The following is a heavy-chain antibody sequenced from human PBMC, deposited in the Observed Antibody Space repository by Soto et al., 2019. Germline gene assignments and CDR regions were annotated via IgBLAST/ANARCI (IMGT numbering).Heavy chain of an antibody. CDR3: ARHARSPVVDWFDP. J-gene: IGHJ5*02. V-gene: IGHV4-39*01. D-gene: IGHD3-16*02. CDR1: GGSISSSSYY. CDR2: IYYSGST. Sequence: SETLSLTCTVSGGSISSSSYYWGWIRQPPGKGLEWIGSIYYSGSTYYNPSLKSRVTISVDTSKNQFSLKLSSVTAADTAVYYCARHARSPVVDWFDPWGQGTLVTVSS.